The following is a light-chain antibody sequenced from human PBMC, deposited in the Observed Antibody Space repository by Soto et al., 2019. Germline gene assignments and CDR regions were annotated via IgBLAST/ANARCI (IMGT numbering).Light chain of an antibody. CDR1: QSISTY. CDR3: HQSYSSPMYT. CDR2: ATS. V-gene: IGKV1-39*01. J-gene: IGKJ2*01. Sequence: DIQMTQSPSSLSASVGDRVTIACRASQSISTYLNWYQQTPGKAPKLLIYATSNLQSWVPSRFSGSGSGREFTLTISSLQPEDFATYYCHQSYSSPMYTFGQGTNLEIK.